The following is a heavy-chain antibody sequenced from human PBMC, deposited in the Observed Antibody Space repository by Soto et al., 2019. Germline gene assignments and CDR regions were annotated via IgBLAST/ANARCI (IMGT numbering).Heavy chain of an antibody. CDR3: ARRDYYGSGSYEDYFDY. J-gene: IGHJ4*02. V-gene: IGHV4-61*01. Sequence: SETLSLTCTVSGGSVSSGSYYWSWVRQPPGKGLEWIGYIYYSGSTNYNPSLKSRVTISVDTSKNQFSLKLSSVTAADTAVYYCARRDYYGSGSYEDYFDYWGQGTLVTVSS. CDR1: GGSVSSGSYY. D-gene: IGHD3-10*01. CDR2: IYYSGST.